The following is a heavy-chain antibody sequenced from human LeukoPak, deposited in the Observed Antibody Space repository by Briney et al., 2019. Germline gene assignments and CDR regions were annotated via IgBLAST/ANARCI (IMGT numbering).Heavy chain of an antibody. D-gene: IGHD1-1*01. CDR2: ILPNGVT. Sequence: GGSLRLSCAASGFAFSNSAMIWVRQSPGKGREWVSLILPNGVTYYSDSVTGRFSISRNNSRSTLYVQMNGLRAEDTAIYYCAKGGRISVLERRAFDIWGQGTMVTVSS. CDR3: AKGGRISVLERRAFDI. CDR1: GFAFSNSA. J-gene: IGHJ3*02. V-gene: IGHV3-23*01.